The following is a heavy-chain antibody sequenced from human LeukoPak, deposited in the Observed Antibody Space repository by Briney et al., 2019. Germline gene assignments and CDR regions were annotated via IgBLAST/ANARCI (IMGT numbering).Heavy chain of an antibody. V-gene: IGHV4-38-2*02. J-gene: IGHJ2*01. CDR2: IYDAGSS. CDR3: ARVSSSWYQDWYFDR. D-gene: IGHD6-13*01. Sequence: SETLSLTCTVSGYSISSDYYWGWIRQPPGKGLEWIGSIYDAGSSYYNPSLKSRVTISKDTSKNQFSLKLTSVTAADTAVYYCARVSSSWYQDWYFDRWGRGTLVTVSS. CDR1: GYSISSDYY.